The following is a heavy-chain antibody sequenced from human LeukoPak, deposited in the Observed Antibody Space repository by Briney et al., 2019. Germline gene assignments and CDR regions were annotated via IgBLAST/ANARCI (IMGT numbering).Heavy chain of an antibody. V-gene: IGHV3-30*04. CDR2: LAADGTNK. CDR1: GFTLSSYA. CDR3: ARDQYRSRAWRGWFDP. D-gene: IGHD2-2*02. J-gene: IGHJ5*02. Sequence: GQSLRLSCAASGFTLSSYAVHWVRQAPGKGLEWVAVLAADGTNKDHADSVKGRFTISRDTSKNTLYLQMNSLRLDDTAIYYCARDQYRSRAWRGWFDPWGQGTLVTVSA.